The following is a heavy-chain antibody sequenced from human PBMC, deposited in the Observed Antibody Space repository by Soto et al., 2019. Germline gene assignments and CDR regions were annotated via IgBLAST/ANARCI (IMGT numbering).Heavy chain of an antibody. CDR3: AKDRYSGYDPNAFDI. Sequence: GGSLRLSCAASGFTFSSYAMSWVRQAPGKGLEWVSAISGSGGSTYYADSVKGRLTISRDNSKNTLYLQMNSLRAEDTAVYYCAKDRYSGYDPNAFDIGGQGTMVTVSS. CDR1: GFTFSSYA. D-gene: IGHD5-12*01. J-gene: IGHJ3*02. CDR2: ISGSGGST. V-gene: IGHV3-23*01.